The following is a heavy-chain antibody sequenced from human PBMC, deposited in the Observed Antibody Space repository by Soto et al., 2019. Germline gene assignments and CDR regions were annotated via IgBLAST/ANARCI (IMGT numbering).Heavy chain of an antibody. Sequence: PGGSLRLSCAASGFTFSSYAMSWVRQAPGKGLEWVSAISGSGGSTYYADSVKGRFTISRDNSKNTLYLQMNSLRAEDTAVYYCAKTPELRYFDWLSLSYFDYWGQGTLVTVSS. D-gene: IGHD3-9*01. CDR2: ISGSGGST. CDR3: AKTPELRYFDWLSLSYFDY. CDR1: GFTFSSYA. V-gene: IGHV3-23*01. J-gene: IGHJ4*02.